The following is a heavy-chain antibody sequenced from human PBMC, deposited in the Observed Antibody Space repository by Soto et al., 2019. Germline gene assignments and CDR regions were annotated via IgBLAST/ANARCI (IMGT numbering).Heavy chain of an antibody. CDR2: INAGNGNT. D-gene: IGHD3-22*01. J-gene: IGHJ1*01. V-gene: IGHV1-3*01. CDR3: ARDLFYDSSGYYYRTLQH. Sequence: ASVKVSCKASGYTFTSYGISWVRQAPGQRLEWMGWINAGNGNTKYSQKFQGRVTITRDTSASTAYMELSSLRSEDTAVYYCARDLFYDSSGYYYRTLQHWGQGTLVTVSS. CDR1: GYTFTSYG.